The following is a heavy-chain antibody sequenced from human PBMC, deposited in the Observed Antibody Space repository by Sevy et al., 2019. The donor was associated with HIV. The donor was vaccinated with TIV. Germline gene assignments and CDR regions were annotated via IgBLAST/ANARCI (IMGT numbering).Heavy chain of an antibody. CDR1: DGSFSGYY. D-gene: IGHD2-2*01. Sequence: SETLSLTCAVHDGSFSGYYWNWIRQLPGKGLEWIGEINEGGITYYNPSCKSRVTISVDTSKKQFSLKLNSVTAVDSAVYFAARSPPVLVVPGAPSWFDPWGQGTLVTVSS. J-gene: IGHJ5*02. CDR2: INEGGIT. CDR3: ARSPPVLVVPGAPSWFDP. V-gene: IGHV4-34*01.